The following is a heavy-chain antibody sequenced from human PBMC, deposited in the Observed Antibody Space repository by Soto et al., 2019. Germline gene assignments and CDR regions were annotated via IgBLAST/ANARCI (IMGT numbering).Heavy chain of an antibody. Sequence: GASVKVSCKTSGYSFTAYGISWVRQAPGQGLEWMGWISCYNGKTKYAQKVQGGVTMTTDTSTSTAYMEVRSLRSDDTAIYYCARDAPPPELRFLEWHNYDYNGMDVWGQGTTVTVSS. J-gene: IGHJ6*02. CDR1: GYSFTAYG. V-gene: IGHV1-18*01. CDR2: ISCYNGKT. CDR3: ARDAPPPELRFLEWHNYDYNGMDV. D-gene: IGHD3-3*01.